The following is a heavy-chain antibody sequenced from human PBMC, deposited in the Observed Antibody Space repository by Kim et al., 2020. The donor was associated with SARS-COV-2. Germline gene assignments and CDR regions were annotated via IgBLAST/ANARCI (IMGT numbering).Heavy chain of an antibody. CDR1: GYTFTSYG. CDR2: ISAYNGNT. J-gene: IGHJ4*02. D-gene: IGHD3-9*01. V-gene: IGHV1-18*04. Sequence: ASVKVSCKASGYTFTSYGISWVRQAPGQGLEWMGWISAYNGNTNYAQKLQGRVTMTTDTSTSTAYMELRSLRSDDTAVYYCARLTSSYLRYFDWLPDGGFDYWGQGTLVTVSS. CDR3: ARLTSSYLRYFDWLPDGGFDY.